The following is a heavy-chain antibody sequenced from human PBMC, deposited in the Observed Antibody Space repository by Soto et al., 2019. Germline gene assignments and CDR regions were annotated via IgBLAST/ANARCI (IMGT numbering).Heavy chain of an antibody. CDR2: IYYSGST. CDR3: ATNLWFGELFTTYYYYGMDV. CDR1: GGSISSSSYY. J-gene: IGHJ6*02. Sequence: PSETLSLTCTVPGGSISSSSYYWGWIRQPPGKGLEWIGSIYYSGSTYYNPSLKSRVTISVDTSKNQFSLKLSSVTAADTAVYYCATNLWFGELFTTYYYYGMDVWGQGTTVTVSS. V-gene: IGHV4-39*01. D-gene: IGHD3-10*01.